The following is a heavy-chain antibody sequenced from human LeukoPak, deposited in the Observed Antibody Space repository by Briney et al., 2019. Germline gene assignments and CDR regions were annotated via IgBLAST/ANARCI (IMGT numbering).Heavy chain of an antibody. CDR3: TRAGTGDIIDY. D-gene: IGHD7-27*01. CDR2: IYYSGST. J-gene: IGHJ4*02. CDR1: GGSVSSGSYY. V-gene: IGHV4-61*01. Sequence: SETLSLTCTVSGGSVSSGSYYWSWIRQPPGEGLEWIGYIYYSGSTNYNPSLKSRVTISVDTSKNQFSLKLSSVTAADTAVYYCTRAGTGDIIDYWGQGTLVTVSS.